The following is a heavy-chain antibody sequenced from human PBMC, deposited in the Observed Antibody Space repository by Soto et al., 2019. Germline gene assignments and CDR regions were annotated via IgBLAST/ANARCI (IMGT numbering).Heavy chain of an antibody. CDR1: CGSISSSSYY. Sequence: SETLSLTCTFSCGSISSSSYYWGWIRQPPGKGLEWIGSIYYSGSTYYNPSLKSRVTISVDTSKNQFSLKLSSVTAADTAVYYCARPVGGYNYLRYGMDVWGQGTTVTVSS. V-gene: IGHV4-39*01. CDR3: ARPVGGYNYLRYGMDV. CDR2: IYYSGST. D-gene: IGHD5-12*01. J-gene: IGHJ6*02.